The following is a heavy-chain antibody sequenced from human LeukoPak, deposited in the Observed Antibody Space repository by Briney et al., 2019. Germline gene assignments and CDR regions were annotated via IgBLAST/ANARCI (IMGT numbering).Heavy chain of an antibody. Sequence: GASVKVSCKASGDNFSYYAFSWVRQAPGQGLEWLGGIIPVLRTANYAQNFLGRVTITADESTSTAYMELSSLTSEDTAVYYCARDLYSSGWFYYGMDVWGQGTTVTVSS. J-gene: IGHJ6*02. D-gene: IGHD6-19*01. V-gene: IGHV1-69*13. CDR3: ARDLYSSGWFYYGMDV. CDR2: IIPVLRTA. CDR1: GDNFSYYA.